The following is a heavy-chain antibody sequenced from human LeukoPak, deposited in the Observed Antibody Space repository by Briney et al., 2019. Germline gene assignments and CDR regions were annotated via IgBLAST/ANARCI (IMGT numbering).Heavy chain of an antibody. J-gene: IGHJ4*02. CDR1: GYTFTGYY. CDR3: ARVGYGYVPDY. CDR2: INPNSGGT. V-gene: IGHV1-2*02. D-gene: IGHD5-18*01. Sequence: ASVKVSCKASGYTFTGYYIHWVRQAPGQGLEWMGWINPNSGGTNYAQKFQGRVTMTRDTSISTAYMELSTLRSDDTALYYCARVGYGYVPDYWGQGTLVTVSS.